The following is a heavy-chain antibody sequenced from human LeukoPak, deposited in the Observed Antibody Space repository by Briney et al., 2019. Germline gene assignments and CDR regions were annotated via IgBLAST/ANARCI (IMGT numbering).Heavy chain of an antibody. D-gene: IGHD3-16*01. CDR3: AKDGGFASTQLYYFDY. Sequence: GGSLRLSCAASGFTFDDYATHWVRQAPGKGLEWVSGISWNSGSRGYADSVKGRFTISRDNAKNSLYLQINSLRAEDTALYYCAKDGGFASTQLYYFDYWGQGTQVTVSS. CDR1: GFTFDDYA. V-gene: IGHV3-9*01. CDR2: ISWNSGSR. J-gene: IGHJ4*02.